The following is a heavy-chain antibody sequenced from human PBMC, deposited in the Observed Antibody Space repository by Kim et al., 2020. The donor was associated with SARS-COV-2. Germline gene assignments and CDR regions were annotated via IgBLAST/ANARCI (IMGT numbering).Heavy chain of an antibody. Sequence: SETLSLTCTVSGGSISSYYWSWIRQPPGKGLEWIGYIYHSGSTNYNPSLKSRVTISVDTSKNQFSLKLSSVTAADTAVYYCARHSREGSRVYYYYYMDVWGKGTTVTVSS. D-gene: IGHD1-26*01. CDR2: IYHSGST. J-gene: IGHJ6*03. CDR1: GGSISSYY. V-gene: IGHV4-59*08. CDR3: ARHSREGSRVYYYYYMDV.